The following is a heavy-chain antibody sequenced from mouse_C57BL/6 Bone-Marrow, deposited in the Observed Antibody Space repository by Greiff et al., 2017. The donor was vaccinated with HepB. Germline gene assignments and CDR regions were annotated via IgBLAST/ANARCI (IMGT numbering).Heavy chain of an antibody. CDR1: GYTFTDYY. CDR2: INPNNGGT. CDR3: ARGPYYYYGSSYFDY. Sequence: VQLQQSGPELVKPGASVKISCKASGYTFTDYYMNWVKQSHGKSLEWIGDINPNNGGTSYNQKFKGKATLTVDKSSSTAYMELRSLTSEDSAVYYCARGPYYYYGSSYFDYWGQGTTLTVSS. V-gene: IGHV1-26*01. J-gene: IGHJ2*01. D-gene: IGHD1-1*01.